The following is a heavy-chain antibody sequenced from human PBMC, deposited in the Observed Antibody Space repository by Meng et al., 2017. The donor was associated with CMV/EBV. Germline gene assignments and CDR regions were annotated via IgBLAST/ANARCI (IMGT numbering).Heavy chain of an antibody. V-gene: IGHV3-30*02. Sequence: GGSLRLSCAASGFTFSSYGMHWVRQAPGKGLEWVAFIRYDGSNKYYADSVKGRFTISRDNSKNTLYLQMNSLRAEDTAVYYCAKLEKWLVLAGLDYWGQGTLVTVSS. CDR1: GFTFSSYG. CDR3: AKLEKWLVLAGLDY. CDR2: IRYDGSNK. J-gene: IGHJ4*02. D-gene: IGHD6-19*01.